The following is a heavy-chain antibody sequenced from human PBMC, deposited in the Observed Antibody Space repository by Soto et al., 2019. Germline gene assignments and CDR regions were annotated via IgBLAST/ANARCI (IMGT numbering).Heavy chain of an antibody. V-gene: IGHV3-21*01. CDR3: ARSITMIVVAMGY. J-gene: IGHJ4*02. CDR1: GFTFSSYS. D-gene: IGHD3-22*01. CDR2: IRSSSSYI. Sequence: GGSLRLSCAASGFTFSSYSMNWVRQAPGKGLEWVSSIRSSSSYIYYADSVKGRFTISRDNAKNSLYLQMNSLRDEDTAVYYCARSITMIVVAMGYWGQGTLVTVSS.